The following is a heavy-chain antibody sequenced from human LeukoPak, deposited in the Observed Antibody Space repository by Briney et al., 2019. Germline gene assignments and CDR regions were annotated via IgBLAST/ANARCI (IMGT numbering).Heavy chain of an antibody. CDR3: AKAPRFGDHATEYYYYYMHV. CDR1: GFTFSTYG. D-gene: IGHD3-16*01. Sequence: GGSLRLSCVASGFTFSTYGMSWVRQAPGKGLEWVSGIIGSGGSTYYADSVKGRFTISRDNSKNTLYLQMNSLRAEDTAVYYCAKAPRFGDHATEYYYYYMHVWGKGTTVTVSS. J-gene: IGHJ6*03. CDR2: IIGSGGST. V-gene: IGHV3-23*01.